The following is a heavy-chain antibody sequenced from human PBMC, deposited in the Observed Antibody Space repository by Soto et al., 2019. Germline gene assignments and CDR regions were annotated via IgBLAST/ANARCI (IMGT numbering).Heavy chain of an antibody. CDR3: AKHSYADYGFDY. D-gene: IGHD4-17*01. CDR1: GFTFSSYA. V-gene: IGHV3-23*01. J-gene: IGHJ4*02. CDR2: ISGSGGST. Sequence: PGGSLRLSCAASGFTFSSYAVTWVRQAPGKGLEWVSSISGSGGSTYYADSVKGRFTISRDTPKNTLYLQMNSLRAEDTAVYFCAKHSYADYGFDYWGQGTLVTVSS.